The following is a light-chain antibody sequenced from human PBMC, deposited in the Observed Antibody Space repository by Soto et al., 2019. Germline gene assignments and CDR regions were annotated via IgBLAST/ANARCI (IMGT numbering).Light chain of an antibody. CDR3: QQDYNLPPT. CDR2: GAS. V-gene: IGKV3D-7*01. CDR1: QSVSSSY. J-gene: IGKJ1*01. Sequence: PGARVTLSCRASQSVSSSYLTWYQQKPGQAPRLLIYGASTRATSIPARFSGSGSVTDFTLTISSLQPEDFAVYYCQQDYNLPPTFGQGTKVEIK.